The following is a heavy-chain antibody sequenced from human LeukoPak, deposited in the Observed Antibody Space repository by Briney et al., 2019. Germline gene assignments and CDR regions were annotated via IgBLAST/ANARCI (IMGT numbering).Heavy chain of an antibody. CDR1: GDSISSYY. V-gene: IGHV4-59*12. CDR2: IYYSGIT. J-gene: IGHJ4*02. Sequence: SETLSLTCAVSGDSISSYYWYWFRQPPGKELEWIACIYYSGITHYNPSLKSRVTISLDTSKNQFSLRLSSVTAADTAVYYCAREGIVRTYDQWGQGTLVTVSS. CDR3: AREGIVRTYDQ. D-gene: IGHD2/OR15-2a*01.